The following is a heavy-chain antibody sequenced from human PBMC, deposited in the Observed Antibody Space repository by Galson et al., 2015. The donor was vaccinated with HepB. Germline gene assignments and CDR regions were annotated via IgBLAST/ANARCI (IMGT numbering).Heavy chain of an antibody. Sequence: SLRLSCAASGFTFSNYWMTWVRQTPGKGLECVANIKQDGSEKSYVDSVKGRFTISRDNAKNSLYLQMNSLRVEDTALYYCARGYAPDYWGQGTLVPVSS. D-gene: IGHD1-1*01. CDR3: ARGYAPDY. CDR1: GFTFSNYW. J-gene: IGHJ4*02. CDR2: IKQDGSEK. V-gene: IGHV3-7*01.